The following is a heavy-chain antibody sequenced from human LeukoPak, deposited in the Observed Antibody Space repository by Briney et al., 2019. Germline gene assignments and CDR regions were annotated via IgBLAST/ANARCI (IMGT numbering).Heavy chain of an antibody. V-gene: IGHV4-38-2*02. D-gene: IGHD3-10*01. CDR1: GGSISSGYY. CDR2: IYHSGST. Sequence: SGTLSLTCTVSGGSISSGYYWGWIRQPPGKGLEWIGSIYHSGSTYYNPSLKSRVTISVDTSKNQFSLKLSSVTAADTAVYYCAREWFGEGYAFDIWGQGTMVTVSS. CDR3: AREWFGEGYAFDI. J-gene: IGHJ3*02.